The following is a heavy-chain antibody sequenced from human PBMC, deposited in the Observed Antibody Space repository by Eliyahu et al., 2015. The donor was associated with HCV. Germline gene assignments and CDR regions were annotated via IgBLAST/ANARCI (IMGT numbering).Heavy chain of an antibody. CDR2: IWYDGSNK. D-gene: IGHD3-10*01. Sequence: QVQLVESGGGVVQPGRSXRLSCAASGFPVXXYGMHWVRQAPGKGLEWVAVIWYDGSNKYYADPVKGRFTISRDNSKNTLYLQMNSLRAEDTAVYYCARDTVGDMVRGVPDYWGQGTLVTVSS. CDR3: ARDTVGDMVRGVPDY. J-gene: IGHJ4*02. V-gene: IGHV3-33*01. CDR1: GFPVXXYG.